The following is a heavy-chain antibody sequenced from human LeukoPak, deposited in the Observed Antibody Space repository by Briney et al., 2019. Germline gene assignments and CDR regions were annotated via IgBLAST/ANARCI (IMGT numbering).Heavy chain of an antibody. CDR1: GYTFTGYY. D-gene: IGHD1-26*01. CDR3: AGRGVIGGGSNDY. V-gene: IGHV1-2*02. J-gene: IGHJ4*02. Sequence: ASVKVSCKASGYTFTGYYMHWVRQAPGQGLEWMGWINPNSGGTNYAQKFQGRVTMTRDTSISTAYMELSRLRSDDTAVYYCAGRGVIGGGSNDYWGQGTLVHVSS. CDR2: INPNSGGT.